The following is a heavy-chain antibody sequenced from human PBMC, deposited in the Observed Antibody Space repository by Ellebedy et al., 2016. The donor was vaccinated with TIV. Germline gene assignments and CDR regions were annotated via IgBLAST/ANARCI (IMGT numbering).Heavy chain of an antibody. CDR2: IIPMFDIR. Sequence: SVKVSCKASGGTFSSHAISWVRQAPGQGLEWLGRIIPMFDIRDYAQKFQGRVTITADRFTSTAYMELSSLRSEDTAVYYCARHRGYYYYYGMDVWGQGTTVTVSS. CDR3: ARHRGYYYYYGMDV. J-gene: IGHJ6*02. CDR1: GGTFSSHA. V-gene: IGHV1-69*04.